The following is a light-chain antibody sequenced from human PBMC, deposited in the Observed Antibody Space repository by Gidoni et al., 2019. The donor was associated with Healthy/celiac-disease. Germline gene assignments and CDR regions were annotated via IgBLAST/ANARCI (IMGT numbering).Light chain of an antibody. J-gene: IGLJ1*01. CDR1: KLGDKY. CDR2: QDS. V-gene: IGLV3-1*01. Sequence: SYELTQPPSVSVSPGQTASITCSGDKLGDKYACWYQQKPGQSPVLVIYQDSKRPSGIPERFSGSNSGNTATLTISGTQAMDEDDYYCQAWDSRGVFGTGTKVTVL. CDR3: QAWDSRGV.